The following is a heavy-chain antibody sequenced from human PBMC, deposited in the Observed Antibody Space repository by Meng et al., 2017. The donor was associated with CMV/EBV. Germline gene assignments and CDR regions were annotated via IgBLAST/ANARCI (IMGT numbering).Heavy chain of an antibody. CDR2: ISSSSSTI. J-gene: IGHJ4*02. Sequence: GESLKISCSASGFTFSSYSMNWLRQAPGKGLEWVSYISSSSSTIYYADSVKGRFTISRDNAKNSLYLQMNSLRAEDTAVYYCARDSRITGNQRLVDYWGQGTLVTVSS. CDR3: ARDSRITGNQRLVDY. V-gene: IGHV3-48*04. D-gene: IGHD1-20*01. CDR1: GFTFSSYS.